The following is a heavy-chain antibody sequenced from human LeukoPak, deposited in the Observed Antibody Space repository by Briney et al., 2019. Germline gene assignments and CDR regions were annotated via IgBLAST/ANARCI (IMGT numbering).Heavy chain of an antibody. CDR1: GGSISSYY. J-gene: IGHJ3*01. D-gene: IGHD1-26*01. CDR2: IYYTGST. V-gene: IGHV4-59*08. Sequence: SETLSLTCLVSGGSISSYYWSWIRQPPGKGLEWIGYIYYTGSTNYNPSLKSRVTISVDTSKNQLSLKLRSVTAADTAVYYCARQDIGTYLNPLEVWGQGTVVTVSS. CDR3: ARQDIGTYLNPLEV.